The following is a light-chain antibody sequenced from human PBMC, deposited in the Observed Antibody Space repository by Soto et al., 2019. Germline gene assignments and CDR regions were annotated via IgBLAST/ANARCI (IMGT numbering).Light chain of an antibody. V-gene: IGKV1-33*01. J-gene: IGKJ1*01. Sequence: DIQMTHSPSSLSVSVGDRVSITCQASEAIGFSVKWYHQKPGRPPKLLIYDASNLDAGIPSRFSGSGSQTDFTLTISSLQPEDAGTYYCQQHHHLPWTFGQGTKVEIK. CDR3: QQHHHLPWT. CDR2: DAS. CDR1: EAIGFS.